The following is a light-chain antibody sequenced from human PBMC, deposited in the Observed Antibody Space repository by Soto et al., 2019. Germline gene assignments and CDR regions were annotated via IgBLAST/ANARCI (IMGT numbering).Light chain of an antibody. V-gene: IGKV3-20*01. CDR1: QSVSNTY. J-gene: IGKJ3*01. CDR3: QQYGRSPGLFT. Sequence: EIVLTQSPGTLSLSPGERATLSCRASQSVSNTYLAWYQQKPGQAPRLLIYDASSRATGIPDRFSGSGSGTDFTLTLSRLEPEDFAVYYCQQYGRSPGLFTFGHGTKVDIK. CDR2: DAS.